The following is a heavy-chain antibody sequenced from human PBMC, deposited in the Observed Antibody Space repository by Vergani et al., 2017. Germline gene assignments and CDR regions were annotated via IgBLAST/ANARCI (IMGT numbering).Heavy chain of an antibody. CDR2: ISYDGSNK. J-gene: IGHJ6*03. D-gene: IGHD3-10*01. V-gene: IGHV3-30-3*01. Sequence: QVQLVESGGGVVQPGRSLRLSCAASGFTFSSYAMHWVRQAPGKGLEWVAVISYDGSNKYYADSVKGRFTISRDNSKNTLYLQMNSLRAEDTAVYYCARDWDDGSGSYGPYYYYMDVWGKGP. CDR1: GFTFSSYA. CDR3: ARDWDDGSGSYGPYYYYMDV.